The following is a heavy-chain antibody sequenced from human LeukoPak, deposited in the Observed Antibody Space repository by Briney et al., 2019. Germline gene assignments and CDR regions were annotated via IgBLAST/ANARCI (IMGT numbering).Heavy chain of an antibody. Sequence: GGSLGLSCAASGFTFSSYSMNWVRQAPGKGLEWVSYISGGGTSIYYGDSVKGRFTISRDNAKNSLYLQMNSLRVEDTAVYYCARDGAATGPDFDYWGQGTLVTVSS. CDR2: ISGGGTSI. V-gene: IGHV3-48*01. CDR3: ARDGAATGPDFDY. CDR1: GFTFSSYS. J-gene: IGHJ4*02. D-gene: IGHD6-13*01.